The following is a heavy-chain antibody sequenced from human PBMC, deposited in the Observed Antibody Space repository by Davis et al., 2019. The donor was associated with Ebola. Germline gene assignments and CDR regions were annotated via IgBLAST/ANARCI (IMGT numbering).Heavy chain of an antibody. D-gene: IGHD5-18*01. CDR2: IYSFGDT. V-gene: IGHV4-59*05. Sequence: ESLKISCAASGFTFSSYSMNWVRQAPGKGLEWVASIYSFGDTYYKPSLRSRVTISIDTSKNQFSLSLTSVTAADTAVYYCARYRYTPNWFDPWGQGTLVTVSS. J-gene: IGHJ5*02. CDR3: ARYRYTPNWFDP. CDR1: GFTFSSYSMN.